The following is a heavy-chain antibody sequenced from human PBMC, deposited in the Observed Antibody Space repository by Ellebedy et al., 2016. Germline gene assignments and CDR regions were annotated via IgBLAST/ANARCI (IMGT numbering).Heavy chain of an antibody. Sequence: ASVKVSCXASGYTFNNYGLSWVRQAPGQGLEWMGWISDYNGHTDYAQKFQGRVTMTTDTFTRTAYMELRSLRSDDTAVYYCAREGYYHGSGTYAPPNYYGMDVWGQGTPVTVSS. D-gene: IGHD3-10*01. V-gene: IGHV1-18*01. CDR1: GYTFNNYG. CDR3: AREGYYHGSGTYAPPNYYGMDV. CDR2: ISDYNGHT. J-gene: IGHJ6*02.